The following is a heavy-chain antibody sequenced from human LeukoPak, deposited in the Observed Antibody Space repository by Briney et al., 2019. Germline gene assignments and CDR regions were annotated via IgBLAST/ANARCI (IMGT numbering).Heavy chain of an antibody. D-gene: IGHD4-17*01. CDR3: ARGVTMYDV. CDR2: IYTSGST. J-gene: IGHJ4*02. CDR1: RGSISSYY. V-gene: IGHV4-4*07. Sequence: SYTQSLPYTLSRGSISSYYWRWIRQPAGKGLEWIGRIYTSGSTNYNPSLKSRVTISLDTSKHQFSLRLSSVTAADTAVYYCARGVTMYDVWGQGSLVIVSS.